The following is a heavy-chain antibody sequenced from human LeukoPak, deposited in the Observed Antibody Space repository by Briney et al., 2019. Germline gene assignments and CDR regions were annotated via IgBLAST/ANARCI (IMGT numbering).Heavy chain of an antibody. CDR2: ISYDGSNK. D-gene: IGHD1-26*01. V-gene: IGHV3-30*03. CDR1: GFTFSSYG. J-gene: IGHJ4*02. Sequence: GGSLRLSCAASGFTFSSYGMHWVRQAPGKGLEWVAVISYDGSNKYYADSVKGRFTIFRDNSKNTLYLQMNSLRAEDTAVYYCASGIRAFDHWGQGTLVTVSA. CDR3: ASGIRAFDH.